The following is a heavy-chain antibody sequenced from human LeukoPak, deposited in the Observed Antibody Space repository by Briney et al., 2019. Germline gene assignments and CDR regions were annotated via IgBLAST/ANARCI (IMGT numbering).Heavy chain of an antibody. V-gene: IGHV3-30-3*01. CDR2: LSYDGSIK. J-gene: IGHJ4*02. D-gene: IGHD6-19*01. CDR3: ARGLVAGSPDYFDY. CDR1: GFAFSSSP. Sequence: GGSLRLSCVASGFAFSSSPMHWLRQAPGQGLEWVAVLSYDGSIKGYTDSVKGRFTISRDTSKNTPYLQMNSLRGEDTAVYYCARGLVAGSPDYFDYWGQGTLVTLS.